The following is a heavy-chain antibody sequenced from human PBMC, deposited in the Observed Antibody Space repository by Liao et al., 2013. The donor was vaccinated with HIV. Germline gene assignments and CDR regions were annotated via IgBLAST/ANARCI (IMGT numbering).Heavy chain of an antibody. CDR1: GGSVSGYY. J-gene: IGHJ4*02. CDR3: ARDCGPYCGGRALKWVRAFDY. V-gene: IGHV4-4*07. Sequence: QVHLQESGPGLVRPSETLSLTCTVSGGSVSGYYWNWIRQPAGEGLEWIGRIFYAGGTNYKSSLRGRLTLSLETSKSQVSLTLSSVTAADTAVYYCARDCGPYCGGRALKWVRAFDYWGQGTLVTVSS. CDR2: IFYAGGT. D-gene: IGHD2-21*01.